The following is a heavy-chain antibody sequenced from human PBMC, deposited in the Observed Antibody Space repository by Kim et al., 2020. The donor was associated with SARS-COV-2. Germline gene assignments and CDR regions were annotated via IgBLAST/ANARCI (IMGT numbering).Heavy chain of an antibody. CDR1: GFTFSSYS. Sequence: GGSLRLSCAASGFTFSSYSMNWVRQAPGKGLEWVSSISSSSSYIYYADSVKGRFTIPRDYAKNQLYLQMNRLRAEDPAVYFCSRNTLVWGVMRNFD. D-gene: IGHD3-10*01. V-gene: IGHV3-21*04. CDR3: SRNTLVWGVMRNFD. J-gene: IGHJ4*01. CDR2: ISSSSSYI.